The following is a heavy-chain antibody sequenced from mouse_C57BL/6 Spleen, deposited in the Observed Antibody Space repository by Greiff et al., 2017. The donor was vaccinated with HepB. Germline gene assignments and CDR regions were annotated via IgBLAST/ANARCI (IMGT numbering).Heavy chain of an antibody. CDR3: AREGGLLLRVDY. D-gene: IGHD1-1*01. CDR1: GYAFSSYW. V-gene: IGHV1-80*01. Sequence: VKLQESGAELVKPGASVKISCKASGYAFSSYWMNWVKQRPGKGLEWIGQIYPGDGDTNYNGKFKGKATLTADKSSSTAYMQLSSLTPEDSAVYFCAREGGLLLRVDYWGQGTTLTVSS. CDR2: IYPGDGDT. J-gene: IGHJ2*01.